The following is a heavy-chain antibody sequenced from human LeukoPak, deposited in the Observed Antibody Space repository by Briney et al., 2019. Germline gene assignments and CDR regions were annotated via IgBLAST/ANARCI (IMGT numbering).Heavy chain of an antibody. J-gene: IGHJ3*02. CDR3: ARKTGDSDAFDI. D-gene: IGHD7-27*01. CDR2: IYYSGST. CDR1: GGSISSSSYY. Sequence: PSETLSLTCTVSGGSISSSSYYWGWIRQPPGKGLEWIGSIYYSGSTYYNPSLKSRVTISIDTSKNQFSLKLSSVTAADTAVYYCARKTGDSDAFDIWGQGTMVTVSS. V-gene: IGHV4-39*07.